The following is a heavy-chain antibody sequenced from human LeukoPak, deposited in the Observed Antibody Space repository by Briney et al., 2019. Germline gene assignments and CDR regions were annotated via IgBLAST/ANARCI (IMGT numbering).Heavy chain of an antibody. J-gene: IGHJ4*02. Sequence: PSETLSLTCIVSSGSINNHYWSWIRQPPGKGLEWIGYIYNSWNTNYNPSLQSRVTISMDASGKQFSLNLTSVTAADTAVYYCARDQIGYGLDYWGQGTLVTVSS. D-gene: IGHD5-18*01. CDR1: SGSINNHY. CDR2: IYNSWNT. V-gene: IGHV4-59*11. CDR3: ARDQIGYGLDY.